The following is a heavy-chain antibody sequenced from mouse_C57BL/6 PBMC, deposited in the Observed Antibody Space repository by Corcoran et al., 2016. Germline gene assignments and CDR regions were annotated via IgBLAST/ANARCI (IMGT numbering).Heavy chain of an antibody. CDR1: GYTFTSYG. CDR3: ARAKNYYGSSSYYFDY. Sequence: EVQLQQSGAELVRPGSSVKMSCKTSGYTFTSYGINWVKQRPGQGLEWIGYIYIGNGYTEYNEKFKGKATLTSDTSSSTAYMQLSSLTSEDSAIDFCARAKNYYGSSSYYFDYWGQGTTLTVSS. J-gene: IGHJ2*01. V-gene: IGHV1-58*01. D-gene: IGHD1-1*01. CDR2: IYIGNGYT.